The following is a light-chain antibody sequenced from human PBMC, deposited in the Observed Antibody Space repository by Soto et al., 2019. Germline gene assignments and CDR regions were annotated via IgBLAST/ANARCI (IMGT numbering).Light chain of an antibody. CDR1: SNDVGGYDY. Sequence: QSALTQPASVSGSPGQSITISCTGTSNDVGGYDYVSWYQQYPGKAPKLMIYDVTDRPPGVSNRFSGSKSDNTASLTISGLQADDEADYYCSSYTSSSALYVFGSGTKVTVL. CDR3: SSYTSSSALYV. V-gene: IGLV2-14*01. J-gene: IGLJ1*01. CDR2: DVT.